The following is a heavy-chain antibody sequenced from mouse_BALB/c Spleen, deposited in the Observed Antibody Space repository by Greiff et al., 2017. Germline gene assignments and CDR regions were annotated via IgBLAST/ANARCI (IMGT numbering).Heavy chain of an antibody. J-gene: IGHJ3*01. CDR1: GFSLTSYG. CDR2: IWAGGST. D-gene: IGHD4-1*01. Sequence: VKLVESGPGLVAPSQSLSITCTVSGFSLTSYGVHWVRQPPGKGLEWLGVIWAGGSTNCNSALMSRLSISKDNSKSQVFLKMNSLQTDDTAMYYCARDWDWFAYWGQGTLVTVSA. CDR3: ARDWDWFAY. V-gene: IGHV2-9*02.